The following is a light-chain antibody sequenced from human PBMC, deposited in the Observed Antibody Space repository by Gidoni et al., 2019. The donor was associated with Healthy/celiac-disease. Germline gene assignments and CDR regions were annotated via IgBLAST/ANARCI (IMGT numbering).Light chain of an antibody. V-gene: IGKV3-20*01. Sequence: DIVLTQSPGTLSLSPGERATLSCRASQSVSSSYLAWYQQNPGQAPRLLIDGAASRATGIPDRFSGSGSGTDFTLTISRLEPEDFAVYYCQQYGSSPLYTFGQGTKLEIK. CDR1: QSVSSSY. CDR3: QQYGSSPLYT. CDR2: GAA. J-gene: IGKJ2*01.